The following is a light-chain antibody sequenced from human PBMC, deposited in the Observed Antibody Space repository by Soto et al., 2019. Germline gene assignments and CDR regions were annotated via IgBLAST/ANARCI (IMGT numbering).Light chain of an antibody. CDR1: QSVSSSY. J-gene: IGKJ5*01. CDR3: QQYGSSPT. V-gene: IGKV3-20*01. Sequence: EIVLTQSPGTLSLSPGERATLSCRASQSVSSSYLAWYQQKPGQAPRLLIYGASSRATGIPDRFSGSGSGTDFTLTISRLEPEDFAVYYCQQYGSSPTSGKGTLLEI. CDR2: GAS.